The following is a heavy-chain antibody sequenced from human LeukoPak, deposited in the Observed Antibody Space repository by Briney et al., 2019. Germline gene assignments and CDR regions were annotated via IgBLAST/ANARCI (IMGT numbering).Heavy chain of an antibody. J-gene: IGHJ4*02. D-gene: IGHD2-15*01. Sequence: ASVKVSCKAPGYTFTGYYIHWVRQAPGQGLEWMGWINPNSGGTNSAQKFQGRVTMTRDTSISTAYMELSRLQSDDTAVYYCGWSPNTFYLDYWGQGTLVTVSS. V-gene: IGHV1-2*02. CDR3: GWSPNTFYLDY. CDR1: GYTFTGYY. CDR2: INPNSGGT.